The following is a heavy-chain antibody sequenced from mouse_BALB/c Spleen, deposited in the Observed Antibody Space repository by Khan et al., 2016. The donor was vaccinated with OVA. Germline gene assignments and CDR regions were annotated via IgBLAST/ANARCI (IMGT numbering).Heavy chain of an antibody. J-gene: IGHJ2*01. CDR1: GYSFTGYF. CDR2: INPHIGET. Sequence: EVELQQPGPELVKPGASVKISCKASGYSFTGYFMNWVMQSHGKSLEWIGRINPHIGETFYNQKFKGKATLTVDESSNTAHMELRSLASEDSAVYYCARIYRSDFDYWGQAPLSQSPQ. CDR3: ARIYRSDFDY. D-gene: IGHD1-1*01. V-gene: IGHV1-20*02.